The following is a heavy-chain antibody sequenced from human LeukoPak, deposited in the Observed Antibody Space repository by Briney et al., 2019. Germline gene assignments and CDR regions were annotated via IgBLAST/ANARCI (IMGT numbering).Heavy chain of an antibody. CDR2: ISNSGGNT. Sequence: GGSLRLSCAASGFTFGSYTMSWVRQAPGKGLEWVSPISNSGGNTFYTDSGKGRFTISRDNSKNPLYRQMNSRRAGDTAVYSCAKARGYCAAVRSRYAFDYWGRGTLVTVSS. J-gene: IGHJ4*02. CDR3: AKARGYCAAVRSRYAFDY. V-gene: IGHV3-23*01. CDR1: GFTFGSYT. D-gene: IGHD2-8*02.